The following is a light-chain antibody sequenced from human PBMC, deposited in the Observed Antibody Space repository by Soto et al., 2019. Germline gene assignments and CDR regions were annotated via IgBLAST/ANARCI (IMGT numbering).Light chain of an antibody. V-gene: IGKV1-5*03. CDR3: QPYNTYPLT. CDR1: QSISTW. J-gene: IGKJ4*01. Sequence: DIQMTQSPSTLSASVGDRVTITCRASQSISTWLAWYQQKPGKAPKLLIYKASSLESGVPSRFSGSGSGTEFTLTINSLQPDDFATYYCQPYNTYPLTFGGGTTVEIK. CDR2: KAS.